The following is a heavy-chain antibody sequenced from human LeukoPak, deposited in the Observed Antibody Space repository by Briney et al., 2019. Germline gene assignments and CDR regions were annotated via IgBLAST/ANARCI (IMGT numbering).Heavy chain of an antibody. V-gene: IGHV3-23*01. D-gene: IGHD3-16*02. CDR3: ANGETEYYDYVWGSYRVCDP. Sequence: GGSLRLSCAASGFTFSSYAMSWVRQAPGKGLEWVSAISGSGGSTYYADSVKGRFTISRDNSKNTLYLQMNSLRAEDTAVYYCANGETEYYDYVWGSYRVCDPWGQGTLVTVSS. J-gene: IGHJ5*02. CDR1: GFTFSSYA. CDR2: ISGSGGST.